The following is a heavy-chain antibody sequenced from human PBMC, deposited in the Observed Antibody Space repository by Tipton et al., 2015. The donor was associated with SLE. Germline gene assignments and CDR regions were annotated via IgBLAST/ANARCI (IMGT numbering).Heavy chain of an antibody. CDR2: INHSGST. D-gene: IGHD6-13*01. CDR3: ARGGHSRSRLPFDI. CDR1: GYSISSGYC. J-gene: IGHJ3*02. V-gene: IGHV4-38-2*02. Sequence: GLMKPSETLSLTCSVSGYSISSGYCWGWIRQPPGKGLEWIGEINHSGSTNYNPSLKSRVTISVDTSKNQVSLKLSSVTAADTAVYYCARGGHSRSRLPFDIWGQGTMVTVSS.